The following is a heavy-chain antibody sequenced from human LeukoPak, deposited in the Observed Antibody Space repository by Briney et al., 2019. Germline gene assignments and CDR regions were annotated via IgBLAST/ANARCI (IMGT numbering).Heavy chain of an antibody. D-gene: IGHD6-13*01. Sequence: PSETLSLTCTVSGGSISSGSYYWSWIRQPAGKGLEWIGRIYTSGSTNYHPSLKSRVTISVDTSKNQFSLKLSSVTAADTAVYYCARAAYLPSIAAAGYYFDYWGQGTLVTASS. J-gene: IGHJ4*02. V-gene: IGHV4-61*02. CDR1: GGSISSGSYY. CDR3: ARAAYLPSIAAAGYYFDY. CDR2: IYTSGST.